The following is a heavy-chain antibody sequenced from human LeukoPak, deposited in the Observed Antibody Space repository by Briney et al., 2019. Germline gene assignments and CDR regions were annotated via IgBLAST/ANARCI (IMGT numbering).Heavy chain of an antibody. D-gene: IGHD6-19*01. CDR1: GGSFSGYY. Sequence: SETLSLTCAVYGGSFSGYYWSWIRQPPGKGLEWIGEINHSGSTNYNPSLKSRVTISVDTSKNQFSLKLSSVTAADTAVYYCARLVAGDYWYFDLWGRGTLVTVSS. J-gene: IGHJ2*01. CDR2: INHSGST. V-gene: IGHV4-34*01. CDR3: ARLVAGDYWYFDL.